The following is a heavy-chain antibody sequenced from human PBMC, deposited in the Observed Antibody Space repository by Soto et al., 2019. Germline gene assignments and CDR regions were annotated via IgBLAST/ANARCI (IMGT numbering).Heavy chain of an antibody. CDR3: NTYPDFWGGHTPL. CDR1: GFSITNAW. D-gene: IGHD3-3*01. Sequence: EVQLVESGGGLIKPGESLRLSCAASGFSITNAWMHWVRQAPGKGLEWVGRVKSKADGGTADYAAPVKGRFTISRDDSKNTQYLQMSSLKMEDTAVYYCNTYPDFWGGHTPLWGQGTLFTVSS. V-gene: IGHV3-15*07. CDR2: VKSKADGGTA. J-gene: IGHJ4*02.